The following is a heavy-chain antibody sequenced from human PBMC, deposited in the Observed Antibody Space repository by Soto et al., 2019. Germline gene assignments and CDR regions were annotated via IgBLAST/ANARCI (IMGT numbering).Heavy chain of an antibody. Sequence: GGSLRLSCAASGFTFSNAWMSWVRQAPGKGLEWVGRIKSKTDGGTTDYAAPVKGRFTISRDDSKNTLYLQMNSLKTEDTAVYYCTTGDCGGDGDFQHWGQGTLVTVSS. D-gene: IGHD2-21*02. V-gene: IGHV3-15*01. CDR1: GFTFSNAW. CDR3: TTGDCGGDGDFQH. J-gene: IGHJ1*01. CDR2: IKSKTDGGTT.